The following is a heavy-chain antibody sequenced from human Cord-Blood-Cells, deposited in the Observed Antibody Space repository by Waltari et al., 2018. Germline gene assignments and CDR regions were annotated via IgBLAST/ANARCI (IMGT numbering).Heavy chain of an antibody. J-gene: IGHJ4*02. CDR3: ARISVDIVATNDY. D-gene: IGHD5-12*01. V-gene: IGHV4-34*01. CDR1: GGSFSGYY. Sequence: VQLQPWGAGLLKPSETLSLTCAVYGGSFSGYYWSWIRQPPGKGLEWIGEINHSGSTNYNPALRSRVTISVDTSKNQFSLKLSSVTAADTAVYYCARISVDIVATNDYWGQGTLVTVSS. CDR2: INHSGST.